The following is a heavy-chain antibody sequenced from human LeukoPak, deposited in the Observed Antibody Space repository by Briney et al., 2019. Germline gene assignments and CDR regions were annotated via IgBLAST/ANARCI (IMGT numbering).Heavy chain of an antibody. CDR1: GFTFSDYA. CDR2: INPDGGS. D-gene: IGHD3-10*01. J-gene: IGHJ6*02. V-gene: IGHV3-23*01. Sequence: GGSLRLSCQASGFTFSDYAMSWVRQAPGKGLEWVSSINPDGGSFFADSVKGRFTISRDNSKNTLYLQMNSMRAEDTAVYYCAREVTPPGIGRLYYYYYGMDVWGQGTTVTVSS. CDR3: AREVTPPGIGRLYYYYYGMDV.